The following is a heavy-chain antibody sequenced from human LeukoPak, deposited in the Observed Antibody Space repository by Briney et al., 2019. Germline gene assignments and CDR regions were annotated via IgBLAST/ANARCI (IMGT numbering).Heavy chain of an antibody. CDR2: IYPGDSDT. Sequence: GESLKISCKGSGHSFTSYWIGWVRQMPGKGLEWMGIIYPGDSDTRYSPSFQGQVTISADKSISTAYLQWSSLKASDTAMYYCARHDYCSSASCYYYYGMDVWGQGTTVTVSS. CDR1: GHSFTSYW. V-gene: IGHV5-51*01. D-gene: IGHD2-2*01. J-gene: IGHJ6*02. CDR3: ARHDYCSSASCYYYYGMDV.